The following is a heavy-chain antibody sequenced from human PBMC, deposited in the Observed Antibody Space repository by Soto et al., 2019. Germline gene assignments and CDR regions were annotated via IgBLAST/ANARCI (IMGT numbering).Heavy chain of an antibody. J-gene: IGHJ6*02. D-gene: IGHD3-3*01. CDR1: GYSFTAYG. CDR2: ISCYNGKT. Sequence: QVQVVQSGDEVKETGASVRVSCKTSGYSFTAYGISWVRQAPGQGLEWMGWISCYNGKTKYAQKVQGRVTMTKDTSTSTAYMEVRSLISDDTAIYYCARDAPPPELRFLEWHNYDYNGMDVWGQGTTVTVSS. CDR3: ARDAPPPELRFLEWHNYDYNGMDV. V-gene: IGHV1-18*01.